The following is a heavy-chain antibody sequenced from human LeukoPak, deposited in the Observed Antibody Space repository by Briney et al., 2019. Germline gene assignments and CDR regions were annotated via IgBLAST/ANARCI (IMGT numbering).Heavy chain of an antibody. J-gene: IGHJ5*02. CDR3: AKAVYGIRRLSRIVVVPAAYDT. CDR2: VSGSGGST. D-gene: IGHD2-2*01. Sequence: GGSLRLSCAASGFSFSSYAMSWVRQAPGKGLGGVSAVSGSGGSTYYADSVKGRFTISRDNSTNTLYLQMNSRRAEDTAVYYWAKAVYGIRRLSRIVVVPAAYDTSGPRKLVTVSS. CDR1: GFSFSSYA. V-gene: IGHV3-23*01.